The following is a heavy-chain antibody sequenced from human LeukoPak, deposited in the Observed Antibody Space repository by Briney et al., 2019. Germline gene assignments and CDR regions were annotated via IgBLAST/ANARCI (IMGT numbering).Heavy chain of an antibody. J-gene: IGHJ4*02. CDR2: ISTYTGDS. Sequence: ASVKVSCKASGYTFSNYVLTWVRQAPGQGLEWMGRISTYTGDSKYAQKFQDRVTMTTDTSTSTAYMELRSLNSGDTAVYYCARTMTTMTTHGELDFWGQGTPVTVSS. CDR3: ARTMTTMTTHGELDF. V-gene: IGHV1-18*01. D-gene: IGHD4-17*01. CDR1: GYTFSNYV.